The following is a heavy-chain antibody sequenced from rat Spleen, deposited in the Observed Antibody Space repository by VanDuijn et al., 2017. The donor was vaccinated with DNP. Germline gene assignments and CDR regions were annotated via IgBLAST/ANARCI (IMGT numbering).Heavy chain of an antibody. CDR3: ARHPGSGWYFDF. V-gene: IGHV2-72*01. CDR1: GFSLTSNG. J-gene: IGHJ1*01. Sequence: QVQLEESGPGLMQPSETLSLTCTVSGFSLTSNGVGWVRQPLGKGLVWMGTIWTGGSTNYNSAVQSRLSISRDTSKSQVFLKMTSLQPEDTGTYYCARHPGSGWYFDFWGPGTMVTVSS. CDR2: IWTGGST. D-gene: IGHD5-1*01.